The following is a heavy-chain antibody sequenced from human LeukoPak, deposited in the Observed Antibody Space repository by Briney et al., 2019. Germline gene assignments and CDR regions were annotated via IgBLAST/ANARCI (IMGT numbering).Heavy chain of an antibody. CDR3: ARSEPTTRAFDY. J-gene: IGHJ4*02. V-gene: IGHV3-30*05. Sequence: GGSLRLSCAASGFTFSSYGMHWVRQAPGKGLEWVAVISYDGSNKDYADSVKGRFTISRDNAKNTLYLQMNSLRAEDTAVYYCARSEPTTRAFDYWGQGTLVTVSS. CDR2: ISYDGSNK. CDR1: GFTFSSYG. D-gene: IGHD1-26*01.